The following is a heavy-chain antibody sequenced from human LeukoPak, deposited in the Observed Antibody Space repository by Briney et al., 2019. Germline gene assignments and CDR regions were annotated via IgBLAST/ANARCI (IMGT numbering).Heavy chain of an antibody. J-gene: IGHJ4*02. V-gene: IGHV1-24*01. Sequence: SVKVSCKVSGYILTELSMHWVRQAPGKGLEWVGGFHPEDGETIYAQKLQGRVTMNEDTSTDTAYMELSSLRSEDTAVYYCATESALGYCSGGSCRTYYFDYWGQGTLVTVSS. D-gene: IGHD2-15*01. CDR2: FHPEDGET. CDR3: ATESALGYCSGGSCRTYYFDY. CDR1: GYILTELS.